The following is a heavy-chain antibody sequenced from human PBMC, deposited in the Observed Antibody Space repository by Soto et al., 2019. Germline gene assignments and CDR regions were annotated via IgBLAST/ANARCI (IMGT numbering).Heavy chain of an antibody. D-gene: IGHD6-6*01. V-gene: IGHV3-64*01. CDR2: ISSNGVGT. J-gene: IGHJ6*03. CDR1: GFTLSGYA. CDR3: ARRARPDFYYMDV. Sequence: GGSLRLSCTASGFTLSGYAMDWGRHAPGKGLEYVSGISSNGVGTYYANSVQGRFTISRDNSKNTVYLQMGSLRPDDMAVYYCARRARPDFYYMDVWGKGTTVTVSS.